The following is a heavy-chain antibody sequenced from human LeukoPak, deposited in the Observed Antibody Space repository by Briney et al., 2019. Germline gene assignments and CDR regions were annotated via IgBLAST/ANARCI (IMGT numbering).Heavy chain of an antibody. Sequence: PSETLSLTCTVSGGSISSSSYYWGWIRQPPGKGLEWIGSIYYSGSTYYNPSLKSRVTISVDTSKNQFSLKLSSVTAADTAVYYCARAVPRYYDSSGLFDYWGQGTLVTVSS. CDR1: GGSISSSSYY. CDR3: ARAVPRYYDSSGLFDY. V-gene: IGHV4-39*07. D-gene: IGHD3-22*01. CDR2: IYYSGST. J-gene: IGHJ4*02.